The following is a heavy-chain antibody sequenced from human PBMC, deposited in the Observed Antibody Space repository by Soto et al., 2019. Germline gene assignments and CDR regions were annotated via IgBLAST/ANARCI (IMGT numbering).Heavy chain of an antibody. J-gene: IGHJ4*02. Sequence: GGSLRLSCAASGFSASSRYMTWVRQAPGKGLEWVSLIYGGGSTYYADSVKGRFTISRDNSKNTLDLQMDNLRVEDTAVYFCARSTRQYVSGSSKGPFDCWGQGTRVTV. CDR1: GFSASSRY. V-gene: IGHV3-53*01. D-gene: IGHD3-10*01. CDR3: ARSTRQYVSGSSKGPFDC. CDR2: IYGGGST.